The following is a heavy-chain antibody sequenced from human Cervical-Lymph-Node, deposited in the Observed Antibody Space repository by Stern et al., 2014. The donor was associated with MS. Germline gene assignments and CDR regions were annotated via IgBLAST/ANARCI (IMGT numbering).Heavy chain of an antibody. Sequence: QVQLGQSGAEVKKPGSSVKVSCKASGGTFSSYAISWVRQAPGQGLEWMGRIIPILGIANYAQKFQGRVTITADKSTSTAYMELSSLRSEDTAVYYCARGGEYCSGGSCYPTPHNWFDPWGQGTLVTVSS. CDR3: ARGGEYCSGGSCYPTPHNWFDP. CDR1: GGTFSSYA. V-gene: IGHV1-69*09. CDR2: IIPILGIA. D-gene: IGHD2-15*01. J-gene: IGHJ5*02.